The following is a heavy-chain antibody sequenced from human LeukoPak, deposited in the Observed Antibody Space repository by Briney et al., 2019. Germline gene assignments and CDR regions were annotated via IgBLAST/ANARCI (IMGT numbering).Heavy chain of an antibody. CDR3: AKHESSSWYICDY. J-gene: IGHJ4*02. Sequence: GGSLRLSCAASGFTFSSYALSWVRQPPGKGLEWVSAIRGSGGSTYYADSVKGRFTISRDNSKNTLYLQMNSPRAEDTAVYYCAKHESSSWYICDYWGQGTLVTVSS. V-gene: IGHV3-23*01. CDR1: GFTFSSYA. D-gene: IGHD6-13*01. CDR2: IRGSGGST.